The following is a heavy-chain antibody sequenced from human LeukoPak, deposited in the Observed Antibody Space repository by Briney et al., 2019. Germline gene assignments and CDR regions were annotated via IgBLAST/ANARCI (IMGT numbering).Heavy chain of an antibody. J-gene: IGHJ4*02. Sequence: SETLSLTCTVSSDSFTSVTDYWAWIRQPPGKGLEWIASADYSGGTYYNPSLESRVAISADMTKNQISLRLSSVTAADTALYYCARERGEDYSSGWYKTNFFDNWGQGTRVTVSS. D-gene: IGHD6-19*01. CDR3: ARERGEDYSSGWYKTNFFDN. V-gene: IGHV4-39*07. CDR2: ADYSGGT. CDR1: SDSFTSVTDY.